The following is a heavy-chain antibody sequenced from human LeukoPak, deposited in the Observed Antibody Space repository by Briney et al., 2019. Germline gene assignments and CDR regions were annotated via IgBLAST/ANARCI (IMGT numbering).Heavy chain of an antibody. CDR1: GGSFSGYY. D-gene: IGHD1-26*01. Sequence: SETLSLTCAVYGGSFSGYYWSWIRQPPGKGLEWIGEINHSGSTNYNPSLKSRVTISVDTSKNQFSLKLSSVTAADTAVYYCARVRFRLWELRSGCFDYWGQGTLVTVSS. J-gene: IGHJ4*02. CDR3: ARVRFRLWELRSGCFDY. V-gene: IGHV4-34*01. CDR2: INHSGST.